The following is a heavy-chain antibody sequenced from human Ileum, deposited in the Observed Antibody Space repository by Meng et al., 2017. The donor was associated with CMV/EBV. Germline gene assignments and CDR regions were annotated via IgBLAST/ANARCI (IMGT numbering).Heavy chain of an antibody. CDR1: GFTFTSHW. Sequence: GGSLRLSCEASGFTFTSHWMSWARQAPGKGLEWVANIKQDGSEKNYVDSVKGRFTISRDDAKKSLFLQMNSLRDEDTAGYYCVRGRGSEPWGQGTLVTVSS. CDR3: VRGRGSEP. J-gene: IGHJ5*02. D-gene: IGHD2-15*01. V-gene: IGHV3-7*01. CDR2: IKQDGSEK.